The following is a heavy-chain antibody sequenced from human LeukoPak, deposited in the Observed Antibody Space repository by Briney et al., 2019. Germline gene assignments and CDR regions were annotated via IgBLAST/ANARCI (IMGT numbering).Heavy chain of an antibody. CDR2: INSDGSTT. CDR3: ARVSPNTVTTLQYFDY. Sequence: PGGSLRLSCAASGFTFDDYAMHWVRQAPGKGLVWVSRINSDGSTTSYADSVKGRFTISRDNAKNSLYLQMNSLRAEDTAVYYCARVSPNTVTTLQYFDYWGQGTLVTVSS. V-gene: IGHV3-74*01. J-gene: IGHJ4*02. D-gene: IGHD4-17*01. CDR1: GFTFDDYA.